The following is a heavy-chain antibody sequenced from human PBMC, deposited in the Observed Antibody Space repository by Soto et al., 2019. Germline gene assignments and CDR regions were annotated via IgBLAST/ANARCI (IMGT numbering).Heavy chain of an antibody. Sequence: SETLSLTCAVYGGSFSGYYWSWIRQPPGKGLEWIGEINHSGSTNYNPSLKSRVTISVDTSKNQFSLKLSSVTAADTAVYYCARGGFRGYCSGGSCYSRAYYYYGMDVCGQGTTGTVSS. J-gene: IGHJ6*02. V-gene: IGHV4-34*01. CDR3: ARGGFRGYCSGGSCYSRAYYYYGMDV. D-gene: IGHD2-15*01. CDR1: GGSFSGYY. CDR2: INHSGST.